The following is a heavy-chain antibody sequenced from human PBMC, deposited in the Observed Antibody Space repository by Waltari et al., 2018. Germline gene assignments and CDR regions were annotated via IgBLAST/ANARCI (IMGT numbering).Heavy chain of an antibody. V-gene: IGHV3-21*01. D-gene: IGHD6-13*01. CDR2: ISTSSAYI. CDR1: GLTFRHYS. J-gene: IGHJ4*02. Sequence: EVQLVGSGGGLVKPGGPRSLSCAASGLTFRHYSMTWVRQAPGKGLDWVSSISTSSAYIYYADSVKGRFTISRDNAKNSLYLQMNSLRAEDTAVYYCAREYSNSWYCDYWGQGTLVTVSS. CDR3: AREYSNSWYCDY.